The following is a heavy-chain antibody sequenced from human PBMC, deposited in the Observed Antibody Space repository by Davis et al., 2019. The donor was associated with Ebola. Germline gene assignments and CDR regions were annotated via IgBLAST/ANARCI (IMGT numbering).Heavy chain of an antibody. Sequence: GESLKISCAASGFTFSSYAMHWVRQAPGKGLEWVAVISYDGSNKYYADSVKGRFTISRDNSKNTLYLQMNSLRAEDTAVYYCARVDNGGNSDYWGQGTLVTVSS. J-gene: IGHJ4*02. D-gene: IGHD4-23*01. CDR1: GFTFSSYA. CDR3: ARVDNGGNSDY. V-gene: IGHV3-30-3*01. CDR2: ISYDGSNK.